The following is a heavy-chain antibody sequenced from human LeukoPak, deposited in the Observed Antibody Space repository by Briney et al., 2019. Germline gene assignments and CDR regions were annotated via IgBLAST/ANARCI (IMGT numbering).Heavy chain of an antibody. J-gene: IGHJ4*02. CDR1: GYTFTGYY. CDR3: ARGTYYYDSSGYSLVDY. Sequence: ASVKVSCKASGYTFTGYYMHWVRQAPGQGLEWMGWINPNSGGTNYAQKFQGRVTMTRDTSISTAYMGLSRLRSDDTAVYYCARGTYYYDSSGYSLVDYWGQGTLVTVSS. D-gene: IGHD3-22*01. V-gene: IGHV1-2*02. CDR2: INPNSGGT.